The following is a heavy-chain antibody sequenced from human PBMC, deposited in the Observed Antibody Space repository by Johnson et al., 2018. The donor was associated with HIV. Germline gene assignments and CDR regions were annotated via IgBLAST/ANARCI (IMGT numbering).Heavy chain of an antibody. D-gene: IGHD7-27*01. Sequence: QVQLVESGGGVVQPGGSLRLSCAASGFTFSSYGMHWVRQAPGKGLAWVSYISSSGGTTHNADSVKGRFAISRNNADNSLYLQMNSLRVEDTALYFCATVWRNWGRHSFDVWGLVTMVTVSS. CDR1: GFTFSSYG. V-gene: IGHV3-NL1*01. CDR2: ISSSGGTT. CDR3: ATVWRNWGRHSFDV. J-gene: IGHJ3*01.